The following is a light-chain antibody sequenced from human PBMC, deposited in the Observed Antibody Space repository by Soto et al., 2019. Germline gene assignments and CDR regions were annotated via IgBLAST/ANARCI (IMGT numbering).Light chain of an antibody. Sequence: QSVLTQPPSVSGAPGQRVTISCTGGSSNIGAGYDVHWYQQLPGTAPKLLIYGSRTRPSGVPDRFSGSKSGTSASLAITGLQAEDEADYYCQSYDSSLSGFVFGTGTKVTVL. CDR2: GSR. V-gene: IGLV1-40*01. J-gene: IGLJ1*01. CDR3: QSYDSSLSGFV. CDR1: SSNIGAGYD.